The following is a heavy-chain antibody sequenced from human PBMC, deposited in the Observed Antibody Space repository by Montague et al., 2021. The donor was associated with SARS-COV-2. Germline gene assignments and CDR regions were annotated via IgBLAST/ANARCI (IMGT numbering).Heavy chain of an antibody. V-gene: IGHV4-39*01. J-gene: IGHJ4*02. CDR2: FDYSGNT. CDR3: ARREYSYGLGD. Sequence: SETRSLTCTVTGGPISGSSDYWGWIRQSPGEGLEWIASFDYSGNTYYSPSLKSRLTISVDTSKNQFSLKLNSVTAADTPLYYCARREYSYGLGDWGQGTLVTVSS. CDR1: GGPISGSSDY. D-gene: IGHD5-18*01.